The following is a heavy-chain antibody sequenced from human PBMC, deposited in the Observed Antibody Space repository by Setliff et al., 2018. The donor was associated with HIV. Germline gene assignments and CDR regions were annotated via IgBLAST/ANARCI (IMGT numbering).Heavy chain of an antibody. CDR3: ARGREVIRDTYYSYFYMDA. Sequence: GSLRLSCAATGFIFSDHYMDWVRQAPGKGLEWIGSSSYSGTTNYNPSLKSRLTISVDTSKNQFSLKLSSVTAADTAVYYCARGREVIRDTYYSYFYMDAWSRGTPVTVSS. J-gene: IGHJ6*04. V-gene: IGHV4-38-2*01. D-gene: IGHD3-22*01. CDR2: SSYSGTT. CDR1: GFIFSDHY.